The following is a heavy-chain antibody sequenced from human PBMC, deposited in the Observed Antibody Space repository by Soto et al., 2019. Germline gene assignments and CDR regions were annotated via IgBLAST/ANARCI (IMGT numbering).Heavy chain of an antibody. J-gene: IGHJ3*02. Sequence: PGGSLRLSCTASAFTFSDYCMAWIRQAPGKGLEWVSYISGSGTIYYADSVKGRFTISRDNDKDSLYLQMNSLRAEDTALYYCEKAYTQKKKNAFGIWGQGTMVTVSS. CDR1: AFTFSDYC. CDR2: ISGSGTI. CDR3: EKAYTQKKKNAFGI. D-gene: IGHD2-2*02. V-gene: IGHV3-11*01.